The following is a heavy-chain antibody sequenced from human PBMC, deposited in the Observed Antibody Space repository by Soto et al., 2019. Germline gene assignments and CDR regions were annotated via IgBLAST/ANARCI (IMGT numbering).Heavy chain of an antibody. Sequence: ASVKVSWKASGYTFTSYGISWVRQAPGQGLEWMGWISAYNGNTNYAQKLQGRVTMTTDTSTSTAYMELRSLRSDDTAVYYCARDTYDFWSGYSQGIYYYYGMDVWGQGTTVTVSS. V-gene: IGHV1-18*01. D-gene: IGHD3-3*01. CDR1: GYTFTSYG. J-gene: IGHJ6*02. CDR3: ARDTYDFWSGYSQGIYYYYGMDV. CDR2: ISAYNGNT.